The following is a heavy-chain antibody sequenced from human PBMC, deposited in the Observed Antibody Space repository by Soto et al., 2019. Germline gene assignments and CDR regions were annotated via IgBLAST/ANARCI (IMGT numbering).Heavy chain of an antibody. CDR2: TIPTVGAG. CDR1: GGTFSSNP. CDR3: ARRQSNGYNRYFDS. D-gene: IGHD5-12*01. J-gene: IGHJ4*02. Sequence: QVQLVQSGAEVKKPGSSVKVSCKASGGTFSSNPISWMRQAPGQGLEWVGGTIPTVGAGSYAQRFQRRGTIDADKSTNTAYMELSNLRPEDTAVYYCARRQSNGYNRYFDSWGQGTLVTVSS. V-gene: IGHV1-69*06.